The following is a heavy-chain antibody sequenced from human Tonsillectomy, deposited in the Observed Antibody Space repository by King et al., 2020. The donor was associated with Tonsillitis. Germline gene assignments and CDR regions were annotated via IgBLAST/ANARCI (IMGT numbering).Heavy chain of an antibody. V-gene: IGHV3-7*01. CDR3: ARDTAGYSSGWYVGGLDY. J-gene: IGHJ4*02. Sequence: VQLVESGGGLVQPGGSLRLSCAASGFTFSSYCMSWVRQAPGKGVEGVANIKKDGSEKYYVDSVKGRFTTARDNAMNTLYLQMNSLRAEDTAVYYCARDTAGYSSGWYVGGLDYWGQGTLVTVSS. D-gene: IGHD6-19*01. CDR2: IKKDGSEK. CDR1: GFTFSSYC.